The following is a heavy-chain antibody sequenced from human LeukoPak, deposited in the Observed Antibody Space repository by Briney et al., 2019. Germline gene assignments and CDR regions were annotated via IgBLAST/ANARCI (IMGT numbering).Heavy chain of an antibody. V-gene: IGHV3-66*01. CDR3: ARLNFGDDY. Sequence: GGSLRLSCEASGLSFSNYWMHWVRQAPEKGLVWVSLIYGSTSADYADSVKGRFTISRDTSMNTVYLQMNSLRAEDTAVYYCARLNFGDDYWGQGTLVTVSS. J-gene: IGHJ4*02. CDR1: GLSFSNYW. D-gene: IGHD4-17*01. CDR2: IYGSTSA.